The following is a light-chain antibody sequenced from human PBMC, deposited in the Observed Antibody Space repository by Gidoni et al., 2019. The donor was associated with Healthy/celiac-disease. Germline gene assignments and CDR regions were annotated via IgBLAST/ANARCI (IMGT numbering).Light chain of an antibody. V-gene: IGKV3-11*01. J-gene: IGKJ4*01. CDR2: DAS. CDR3: QQRSNWPPLT. Sequence: EMVLTQSQATLSLSPGERATLSCRASQSVSSYFAWYQQKPGQPPTLLIYDASTRPTGIPARFSGSGSGTDFTLTISSLEPQDFAVYYCQQRSNWPPLTFGGGTKVEIK. CDR1: QSVSSY.